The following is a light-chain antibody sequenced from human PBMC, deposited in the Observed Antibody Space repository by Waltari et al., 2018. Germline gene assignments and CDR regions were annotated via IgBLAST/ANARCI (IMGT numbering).Light chain of an antibody. J-gene: IGLJ2*01. V-gene: IGLV2-14*01. CDR2: EVS. CDR1: SSDVGGYNY. CDR3: SSYTSSSVV. Sequence: QSALTQPASASGSPGQSTTISCPGTSSDVGGYNYASWYQQHPGKAPKPMIYEVSKRPSGVSNRFSGSKSGNTASLTISGLQAEDEADYYCSSYTSSSVVFGGGTKLTVL.